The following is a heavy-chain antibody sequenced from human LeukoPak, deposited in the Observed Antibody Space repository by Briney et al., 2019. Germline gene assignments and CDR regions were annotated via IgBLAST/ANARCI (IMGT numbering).Heavy chain of an antibody. V-gene: IGHV1-46*01. D-gene: IGHD6-19*01. Sequence: ASVKVSFKASGYTFTNYYIHWMRQAPGQGKEWMGIINPSGGSNSNAQNFQGRVTMTRDTSTSTVYMEMSSLRYEDTAVYYCARVGDSSNSWFDPWGQGTLVTVSS. CDR1: GYTFTNYY. J-gene: IGHJ5*02. CDR2: INPSGGSN. CDR3: ARVGDSSNSWFDP.